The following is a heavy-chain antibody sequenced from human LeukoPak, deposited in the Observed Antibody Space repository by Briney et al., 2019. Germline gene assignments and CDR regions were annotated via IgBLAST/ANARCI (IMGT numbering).Heavy chain of an antibody. CDR2: ISYDGSNK. CDR1: GFTFSSYA. D-gene: IGHD3-16*01. CDR3: ARSLITYGMDV. Sequence: GGSLRLSCAASGFTFSSYAMHWVRQAPGKGLEWVAVISYDGSNKYYADSVKGRFTITRDNSKNTLYLQMNSLRADDTAVYCCARSLITYGMDVWGQGTTVTVSS. V-gene: IGHV3-30*01. J-gene: IGHJ6*02.